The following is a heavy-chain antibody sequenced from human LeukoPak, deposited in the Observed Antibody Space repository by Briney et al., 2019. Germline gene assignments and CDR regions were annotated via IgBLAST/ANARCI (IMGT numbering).Heavy chain of an antibody. Sequence: GGSLRLSCAVSGFTVYSNYMTWVRQAPGKGPEWLSVIYSGGDTYYSDSVKGRFTISRDNSKNMVYLQMNSLRAEDTAVYYCARTYYYQYMDVWGKGTRVTVSS. CDR3: ARTYYYQYMDV. V-gene: IGHV3-53*01. CDR2: IYSGGDT. CDR1: GFTVYSNY. J-gene: IGHJ6*03.